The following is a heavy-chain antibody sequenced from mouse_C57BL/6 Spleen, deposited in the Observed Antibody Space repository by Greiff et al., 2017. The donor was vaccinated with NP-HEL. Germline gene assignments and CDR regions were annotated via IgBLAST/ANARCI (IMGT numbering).Heavy chain of an antibody. CDR1: GYAFSSYW. V-gene: IGHV1-80*01. J-gene: IGHJ2*01. CDR3: ARDYSNYERHYFDY. D-gene: IGHD2-5*01. CDR2: IYPGDGDT. Sequence: VQRVESGAELVKPGASVKISCKASGYAFSSYWMNWVKQRPGKGLEWIGQIYPGDGDTNYNGKFKGKATLTADKSSSTAYMQLSSLTSEDSAVYFCARDYSNYERHYFDYWGQGTTLTVSS.